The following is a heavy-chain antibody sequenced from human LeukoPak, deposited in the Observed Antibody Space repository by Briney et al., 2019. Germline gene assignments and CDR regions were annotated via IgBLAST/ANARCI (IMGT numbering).Heavy chain of an antibody. D-gene: IGHD3-22*01. Sequence: AGGSLRLSCAASGFTFSSYEMSWVRQAPGKGLEWVSYISSSGSTMYYADSVKGRFTISRDNAKNSLYLQMNSLRAEDTAVYYCARGNYDSSGYYFHWGQGTLVTVSS. CDR1: GFTFSSYE. V-gene: IGHV3-48*03. J-gene: IGHJ4*02. CDR3: ARGNYDSSGYYFH. CDR2: ISSSGSTM.